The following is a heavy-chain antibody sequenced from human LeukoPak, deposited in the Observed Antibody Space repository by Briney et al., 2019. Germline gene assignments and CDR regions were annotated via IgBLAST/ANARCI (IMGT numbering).Heavy chain of an antibody. J-gene: IGHJ6*03. CDR3: ARSLVSGYVGTVYYYYYMDV. CDR2: IYYSGST. D-gene: IGHD5-12*01. Sequence: SETLSFTCTVSCGSIRSYYWSWIRQPPGKGLEWIANIYYSGSTNYNPSLKSRVTISVDTSKNQFSLKLSSVTAADTAVYYCARSLVSGYVGTVYYYYYMDVWGKGTTVTIS. CDR1: CGSIRSYY. V-gene: IGHV4-59*08.